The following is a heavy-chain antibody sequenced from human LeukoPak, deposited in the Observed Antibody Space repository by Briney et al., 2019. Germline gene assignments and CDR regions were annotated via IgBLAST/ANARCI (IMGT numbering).Heavy chain of an antibody. J-gene: IGHJ6*03. Sequence: GGSLRLSCAASGFTFSSYSMNWVRQAPGKGLEWVSYISSSSSTIYYADSVKGRFTISRDNAKNSLYLQMNSLRAEDTAVYYCARGSGENYNLGYYYYYMDVWGKGTTVTVSS. V-gene: IGHV3-48*01. D-gene: IGHD7-27*01. CDR1: GFTFSSYS. CDR3: ARGSGENYNLGYYYYYMDV. CDR2: ISSSSSTI.